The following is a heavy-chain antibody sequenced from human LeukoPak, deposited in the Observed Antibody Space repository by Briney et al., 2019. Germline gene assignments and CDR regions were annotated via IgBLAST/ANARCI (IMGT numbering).Heavy chain of an antibody. CDR1: GFTFSSYA. CDR2: ISGSGGST. D-gene: IGHD3-3*01. J-gene: IGHJ4*02. CDR3: AKGLHPLRSGLWSGLKYFFDY. V-gene: IGHV3-23*01. Sequence: TGGSLRLSCAASGFTFSSYAMSWVRQAPGKGLEWVSAISGSGGSTYYAASVKGRFTISRDNSKNTLYLQMNSLSAEDTAVYYCAKGLHPLRSGLWSGLKYFFDYWGQGTLVTVSS.